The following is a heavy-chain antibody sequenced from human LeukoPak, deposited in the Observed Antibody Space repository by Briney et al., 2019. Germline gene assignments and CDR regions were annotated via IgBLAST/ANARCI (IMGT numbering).Heavy chain of an antibody. CDR2: ISGSGSTM. J-gene: IGHJ4*02. D-gene: IGHD2-2*01. CDR3: AKVRYQLLIDY. Sequence: GGSLRLSCAASGFTFSDYYMTWIRQAPGKGLEWVSYISGSGSTMYDADSVKGRFTISRDNSKNTLYLQMNSLRADDTAVYYCAKVRYQLLIDYWGQGTLVTVSS. CDR1: GFTFSDYY. V-gene: IGHV3-11*04.